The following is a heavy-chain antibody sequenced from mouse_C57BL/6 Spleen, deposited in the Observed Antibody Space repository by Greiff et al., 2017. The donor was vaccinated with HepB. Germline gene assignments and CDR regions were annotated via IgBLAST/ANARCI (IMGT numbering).Heavy chain of an antibody. J-gene: IGHJ4*01. CDR2: INPNYGTT. CDR3: ARRESEGYAMDY. Sequence: VHVKQSGPELVKPGASVKISCKASGYSFTDYNMNWVKQSNGKSLEWIGVINPNYGTTSYNQKFKGKATLTVDQSSSTAYMQLNSLTSEDSAVYYCARRESEGYAMDYWGQGTSVTVSS. V-gene: IGHV1-39*01. CDR1: GYSFTDYN.